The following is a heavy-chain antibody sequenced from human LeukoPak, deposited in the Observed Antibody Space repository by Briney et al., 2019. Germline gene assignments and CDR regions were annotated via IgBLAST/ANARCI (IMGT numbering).Heavy chain of an antibody. CDR3: AREEYDSSGPIDY. CDR1: GGSISSGDYY. CDR2: IYYSGST. J-gene: IGHJ4*02. Sequence: SETLSLTCTVSGGSISSGDYYWSWIRQPPGKGLEWNGYIYYSGSTYYNPSLKSRVTISVDTSKNQFSLKLSSVTAADTAVYYCAREEYDSSGPIDYWGQGTLVTVSS. V-gene: IGHV4-30-4*08. D-gene: IGHD3-22*01.